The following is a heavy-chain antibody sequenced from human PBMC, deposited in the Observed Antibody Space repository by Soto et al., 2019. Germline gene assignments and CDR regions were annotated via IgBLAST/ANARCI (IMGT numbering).Heavy chain of an antibody. V-gene: IGHV3-23*01. J-gene: IGHJ6*02. Sequence: GVSLSLSCGAFGFTVSSYAMSWVLQAPGRGLEWVSAISVSGCSTYYADSVNGRFTISRDNSKNTLYLQMNPLRAQATAVYYCAKHPAVFGVVTWGQRTTVPVSS. D-gene: IGHD3-3*01. CDR1: GFTVSSYA. CDR2: ISVSGCST. CDR3: AKHPAVFGVVT.